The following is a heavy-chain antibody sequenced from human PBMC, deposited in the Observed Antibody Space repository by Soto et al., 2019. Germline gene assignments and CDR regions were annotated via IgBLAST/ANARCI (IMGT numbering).Heavy chain of an antibody. CDR1: GFTFSSYA. Sequence: PGGSLRPSCAASGFTFSSYAMSGVRQAPGKGLEWVSAISGSGGSTYYADSVKGRFTISRDNSKNTLYLQMNSLRAEDTAVYYCAKAGQWLRYYGMDVWGQGTTVTVSS. J-gene: IGHJ6*02. CDR2: ISGSGGST. CDR3: AKAGQWLRYYGMDV. D-gene: IGHD6-19*01. V-gene: IGHV3-23*01.